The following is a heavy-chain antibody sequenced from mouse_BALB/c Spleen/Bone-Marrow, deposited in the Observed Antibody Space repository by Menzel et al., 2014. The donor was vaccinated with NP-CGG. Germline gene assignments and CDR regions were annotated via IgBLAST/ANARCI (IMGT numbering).Heavy chain of an antibody. CDR1: GFTFSDYY. V-gene: IGHV5-4*02. Sequence: DVKLVESGGGLVKPGGSLKLSCAASGFTFSDYYMYWVRQTPDRRLEWVATISDGGDYTDYPDNVKGRFTISRDNAKNTLYLQMSSLKSEDTAMYYCARTHRPYALDYWGQGTSVTVSS. J-gene: IGHJ4*01. D-gene: IGHD2-14*01. CDR3: ARTHRPYALDY. CDR2: ISDGGDYT.